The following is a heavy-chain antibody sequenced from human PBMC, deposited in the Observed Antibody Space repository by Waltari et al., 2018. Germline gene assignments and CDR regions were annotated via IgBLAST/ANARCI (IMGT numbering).Heavy chain of an antibody. V-gene: IGHV4-4*02. CDR1: GGSISSSNW. CDR3: ARGRGAPYYYGMDV. CDR2: IYHSGRT. Sequence: QVQLQESGPGLVKPSGTLSLTCAFSGGSISSSNWWSWVRQPPGEGLGWIGEIYHSGRTNYNPSRRSRVTISVDKSKNQFSLKLSSVTAADTAVYYCARGRGAPYYYGMDVWGQGTTVTVSS. J-gene: IGHJ6*02.